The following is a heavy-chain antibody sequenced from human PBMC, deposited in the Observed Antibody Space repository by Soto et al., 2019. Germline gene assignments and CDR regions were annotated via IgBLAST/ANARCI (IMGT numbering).Heavy chain of an antibody. CDR1: GGTFSSYA. CDR3: ARGYYYGSGSYFQYNWFDP. Sequence: SVKVSCKAYGGTFSSYAISWVRQAPGQGLEWMGGIIPIFGTANYAQKFQGRVTITADESTSTAYMELSSLRSEDTAVYYCARGYYYGSGSYFQYNWFDPWGQGTLVTVSS. J-gene: IGHJ5*02. CDR2: IIPIFGTA. V-gene: IGHV1-69*13. D-gene: IGHD3-10*01.